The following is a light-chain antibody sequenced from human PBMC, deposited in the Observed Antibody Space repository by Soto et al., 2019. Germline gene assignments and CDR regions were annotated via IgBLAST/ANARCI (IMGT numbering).Light chain of an antibody. CDR1: QTILYSTTNKNY. V-gene: IGKV4-1*01. CDR2: WAS. CDR3: QQYYSSPLT. J-gene: IGKJ4*01. Sequence: DIVMTQSPDSLAVSLGERATINCKSSQTILYSTTNKNYVLWYQQKPGQPPKLLFYWASTRESGVPDRCSGSGSGTDFTLTISSLQAEDVAVYYCQQYYSSPLTFGGGTKVEIK.